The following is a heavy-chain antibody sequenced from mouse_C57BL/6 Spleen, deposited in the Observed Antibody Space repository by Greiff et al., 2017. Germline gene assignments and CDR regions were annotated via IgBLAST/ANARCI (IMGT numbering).Heavy chain of an antibody. Sequence: QVQLQQSGPELVKPGASVKISCKASGYAFRSSWMNWVKQRPGKGLEWIGRIYPGDGDTNYNGKFKGKATLTADKSSSTAYMQLSSLTSEDSAVYFCARGDYSNYDAMDYWGQGTSVTVSS. CDR2: IYPGDGDT. CDR3: ARGDYSNYDAMDY. V-gene: IGHV1-82*01. D-gene: IGHD2-5*01. J-gene: IGHJ4*01. CDR1: GYAFRSSW.